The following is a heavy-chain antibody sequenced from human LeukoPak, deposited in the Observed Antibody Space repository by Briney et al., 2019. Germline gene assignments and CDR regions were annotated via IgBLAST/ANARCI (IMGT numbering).Heavy chain of an antibody. J-gene: IGHJ4*02. V-gene: IGHV4-4*07. D-gene: IGHD3-22*01. CDR3: ARDHYYDSSGYQFDY. CDR2: IYTSGST. CDR1: GGSISSYY. Sequence: PSETLSLTCTVSGGSISSYYWSWIRQPAGKGLEWIGRIYTSGSTNYNPSLKSRVTMSVDTSKNQFSLKLSSVTAADTAVYYCARDHYYDSSGYQFDYWGQGTLVTVSS.